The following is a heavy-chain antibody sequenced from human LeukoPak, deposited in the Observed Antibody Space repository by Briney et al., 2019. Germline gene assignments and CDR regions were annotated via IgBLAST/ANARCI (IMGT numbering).Heavy chain of an antibody. J-gene: IGHJ5*02. Sequence: PSETLSLTCTVSGGSISSYYWSWIRQPPGKGQEWIGYIYYSGSTNYNPSLKSRVTISVDTSKNQFSLKLSSVTAADTAVYYCARDSDDSSGYNWFDPWGQGTLVTVSS. D-gene: IGHD3-22*01. CDR2: IYYSGST. CDR3: ARDSDDSSGYNWFDP. V-gene: IGHV4-59*01. CDR1: GGSISSYY.